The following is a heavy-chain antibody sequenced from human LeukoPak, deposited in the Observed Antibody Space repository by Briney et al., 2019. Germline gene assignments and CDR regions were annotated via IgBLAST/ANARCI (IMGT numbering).Heavy chain of an antibody. CDR1: GGSISSYY. Sequence: SETLSLTCTVSGGSISSYYWSWIRQPPGKGLGWIGYIYYSGSTNYNPSLKSRVTISVDTSKNQFSLKLSSVTAADTAVYYCARHKYSSGWPPEGAFDIWGQGTMVTVSS. CDR2: IYYSGST. CDR3: ARHKYSSGWPPEGAFDI. D-gene: IGHD6-19*01. V-gene: IGHV4-59*01. J-gene: IGHJ3*02.